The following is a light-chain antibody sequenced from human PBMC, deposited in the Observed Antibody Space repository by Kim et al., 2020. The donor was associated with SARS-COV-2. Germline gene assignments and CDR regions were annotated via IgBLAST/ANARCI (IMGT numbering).Light chain of an antibody. J-gene: IGLJ1*01. V-gene: IGLV3-19*01. CDR3: NSRDSSGNHLYV. CDR1: SLRSYY. CDR2: GKN. Sequence: LGQTFRITCQGDSLRSYYASWYQQKPGQAPVLVIYGKNNRPSGIPDRFSGSSSGNTASLTITGAQAEDEADYYCNSRDSSGNHLYVFGTGTKVTVL.